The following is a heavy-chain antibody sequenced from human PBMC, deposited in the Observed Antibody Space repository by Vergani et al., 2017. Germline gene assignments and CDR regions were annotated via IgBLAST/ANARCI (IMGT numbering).Heavy chain of an antibody. Sequence: EVQLLESGGDLVQPGGSLRLSCAASGFTFNHYAMNWVRQAPGKGLEWVSGISGSGGSTYYAGSVKGRFTISRDSSKNTLYLQMNSLSAGDTAVYYCAKANPRNSGYDYLNYYHAMDVWSQGTTVTVSS. CDR3: AKANPRNSGYDYLNYYHAMDV. CDR2: ISGSGGST. D-gene: IGHD5-12*01. CDR1: GFTFNHYA. J-gene: IGHJ6*02. V-gene: IGHV3-23*01.